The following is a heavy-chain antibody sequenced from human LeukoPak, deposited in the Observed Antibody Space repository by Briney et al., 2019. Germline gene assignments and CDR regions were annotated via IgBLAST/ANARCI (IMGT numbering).Heavy chain of an antibody. CDR3: ARRNSRGVFY. J-gene: IGHJ4*02. V-gene: IGHV4-39*01. Sequence: SETLSLTCTVSGGSISSSSYYWGWIRQPPGKGLEWIGSIYYSGSTHYNPSLKSRVTISVDTSKNQFSLKLSSVTAADTAVYYCARRNSRGVFYWGQGTLVTVSS. D-gene: IGHD3-10*01. CDR1: GGSISSSSYY. CDR2: IYYSGST.